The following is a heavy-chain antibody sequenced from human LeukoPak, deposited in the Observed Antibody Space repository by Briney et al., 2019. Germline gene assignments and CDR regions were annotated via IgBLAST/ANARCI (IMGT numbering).Heavy chain of an antibody. Sequence: PGGSLRLSCAASGFTFSSYEMSWVRQAPGKGLEWVSYITKSSNTIYYADSVKGRFTISRDNAKNSLYQHMNSLRAEDTAVYYCARGLDYGDYDEPGGFDYWGQGTLVTVSS. J-gene: IGHJ4*02. CDR2: ITKSSNTI. CDR3: ARGLDYGDYDEPGGFDY. CDR1: GFTFSSYE. V-gene: IGHV3-48*03. D-gene: IGHD4-17*01.